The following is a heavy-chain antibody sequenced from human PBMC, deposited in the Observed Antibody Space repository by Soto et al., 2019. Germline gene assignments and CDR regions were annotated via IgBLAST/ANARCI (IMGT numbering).Heavy chain of an antibody. CDR2: ISSSSSTI. Sequence: EVQLVESGGGLVQPGGSLRLSCAASGFTFSSYSMNWVRQAPGKGLEWVSYISSSSSTIYYADSVKGRFTISRDNAKNSPYLQMNSLRAEDTDVYYCARHPERIAEIGWFDPWGQGTLVTVSS. J-gene: IGHJ5*02. CDR1: GFTFSSYS. CDR3: ARHPERIAEIGWFDP. V-gene: IGHV3-48*01. D-gene: IGHD6-13*01.